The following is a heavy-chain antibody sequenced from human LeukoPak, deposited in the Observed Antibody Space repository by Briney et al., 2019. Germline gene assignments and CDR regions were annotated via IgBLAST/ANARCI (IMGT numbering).Heavy chain of an antibody. CDR1: GFTFSSYG. CDR2: IRYDGSNK. V-gene: IGHV3-30*02. J-gene: IGHJ5*02. Sequence: GGSLRLSCAASGFTFSSYGMHWVRQAPGKGLEWVAFIRYDGSNKYYADSVKGRFTISRDNSKNTLYLQMNSLRAEDTAVYYCAKGGGEHTSCPWFDPWGQGTLVTVSS. CDR3: AKGGGEHTSCPWFDP. D-gene: IGHD2-2*01.